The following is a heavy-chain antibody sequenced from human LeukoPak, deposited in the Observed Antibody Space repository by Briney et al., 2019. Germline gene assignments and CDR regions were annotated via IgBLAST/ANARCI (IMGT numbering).Heavy chain of an antibody. CDR2: IYTDGST. CDR3: ARVFRGSAYRGPYYFGY. D-gene: IGHD3-22*01. V-gene: IGHV3-53*01. CDR1: GFIVSSTY. Sequence: GGSLRLSCAASGFIVSSTYMSWVRQAPGKGLEWVSVIYTDGSTYYADSGKGRFTISKDNSKNTLFLQMNILRAKSTAVYYCARVFRGSAYRGPYYFGYWGQGAMVTVSS. J-gene: IGHJ4*02.